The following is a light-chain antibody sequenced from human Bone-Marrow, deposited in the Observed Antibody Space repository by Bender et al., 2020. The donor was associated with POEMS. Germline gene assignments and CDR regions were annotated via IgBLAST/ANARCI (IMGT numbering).Light chain of an antibody. Sequence: QSALTQPASVSGSPGQSITISCTGTRSDVGRYDYVSWYQQHPGKAPKLMIYEVTKRPSGVPDRFSGSKSGNTASLTVSRLQAEDEADYYCCSYAGSNTFVLFGGGTKVTVL. CDR2: EVT. J-gene: IGLJ3*02. CDR1: RSDVGRYDY. CDR3: CSYAGSNTFVL. V-gene: IGLV2-8*01.